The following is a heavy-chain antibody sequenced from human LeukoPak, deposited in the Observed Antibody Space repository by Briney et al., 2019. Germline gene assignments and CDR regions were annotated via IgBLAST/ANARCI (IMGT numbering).Heavy chain of an antibody. D-gene: IGHD3-22*01. V-gene: IGHV3-30*19. Sequence: PGGSLRLSCAASGFTFSSYGMHWVRQAPGKGLEWVAVISYDGSNKYYADSVKGRFTISRDNSKNTLYLQMNSLRAEDTAVCYCARNRAAYDSSGHIHDYWGQGTLVTVSS. CDR1: GFTFSSYG. CDR2: ISYDGSNK. J-gene: IGHJ4*02. CDR3: ARNRAAYDSSGHIHDY.